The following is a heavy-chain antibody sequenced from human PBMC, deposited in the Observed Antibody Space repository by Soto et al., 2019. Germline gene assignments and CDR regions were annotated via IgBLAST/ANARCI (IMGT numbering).Heavy chain of an antibody. J-gene: IGHJ4*02. Sequence: GESLKISCKGSGYFFSRHWIGWVRQMPGKGLEWIGFIYPGDSDTKYSPSFQGRVTISADKSTNTAYLQWSTLKASDTAMYYCGRSPGLIPTVMEDWGQGTLVTVSS. CDR3: GRSPGLIPTVMED. V-gene: IGHV5-51*01. CDR1: GYFFSRHW. CDR2: IYPGDSDT. D-gene: IGHD4-17*01.